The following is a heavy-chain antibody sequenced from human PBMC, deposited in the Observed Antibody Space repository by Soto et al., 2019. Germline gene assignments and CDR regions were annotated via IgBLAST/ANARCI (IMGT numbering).Heavy chain of an antibody. CDR1: AVTFSSYA. D-gene: IGHD3-22*01. V-gene: IGHV1-69*13. CDR2: IIPIFGTA. Sequence: SVKVSCNASAVTFSSYAISWVRQAPGEGLEWMGGIIPIFGTANYAQKFQGRVTITADESTSTAYVEVSSLRSEDTAVYYCARVRNYYDSSGYDFDYWGQGTLVTVSS. J-gene: IGHJ4*02. CDR3: ARVRNYYDSSGYDFDY.